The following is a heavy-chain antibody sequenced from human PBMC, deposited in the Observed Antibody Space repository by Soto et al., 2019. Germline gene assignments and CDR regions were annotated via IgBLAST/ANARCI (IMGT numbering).Heavy chain of an antibody. D-gene: IGHD2-2*01. J-gene: IGHJ6*02. CDR2: IKSKTDGGTT. CDR3: TTKYQLLEYYYYYYGMDV. V-gene: IGHV3-15*07. CDR1: GFTFSNAW. Sequence: EVQLVESGGGLVKPGGSLRLSCAASGFTFSNAWMNWVRQAPGKGLEWVGRIKSKTDGGTTDYAAPVKGRFTISRDDSKXTXXLQMNSLKTEDTAVYYCTTKYQLLEYYYYYYGMDVWGQGTTVTVSS.